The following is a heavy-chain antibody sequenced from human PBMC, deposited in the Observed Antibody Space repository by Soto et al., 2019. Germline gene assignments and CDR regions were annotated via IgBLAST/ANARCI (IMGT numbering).Heavy chain of an antibody. CDR3: ARNPSVYCSSTSCSYYYYMDV. D-gene: IGHD2-2*01. CDR1: GYTFTSYA. V-gene: IGHV1-3*01. J-gene: IGHJ6*03. Sequence: ASVKVSCKASGYTFTSYAMHWVRQAPGQRLEWMGWINAGNGNTKYSQKFQGRVTITRDTSASTAYMELSSLRSEDTAVYYCARNPSVYCSSTSCSYYYYMDVWGKGTTVTVSS. CDR2: INAGNGNT.